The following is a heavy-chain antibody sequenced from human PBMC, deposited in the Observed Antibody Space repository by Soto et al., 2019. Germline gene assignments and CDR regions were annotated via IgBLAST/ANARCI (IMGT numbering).Heavy chain of an antibody. Sequence: GGSLRLSCAASGFTFSDYYMSWIRQAPGKGLEWVSYISSSGSTIYYADSVKGRFTISRDNAKNSLYLQMNSLRAEDTAVYYCARDPGITMVRGVIITVRYYYGMDVWGQGTTVTVSS. J-gene: IGHJ6*02. CDR1: GFTFSDYY. CDR3: ARDPGITMVRGVIITVRYYYGMDV. CDR2: ISSSGSTI. V-gene: IGHV3-11*01. D-gene: IGHD3-10*01.